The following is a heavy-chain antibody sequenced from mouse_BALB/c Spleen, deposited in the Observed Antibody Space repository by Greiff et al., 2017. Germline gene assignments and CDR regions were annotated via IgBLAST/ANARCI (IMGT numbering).Heavy chain of an antibody. D-gene: IGHD1-1*02. CDR2: ISSGGSYT. J-gene: IGHJ4*01. Sequence: EVQRVESGGGLVKPGGSLKLSCAASGFTFSSYAMSWVRQTPEKRLEWVATISSGGSYTYYPDSVKGRFTISRDNAKNTLYLQMSSLRSEDTAMYYCARHNYDYEDMDYWGQGTSVTVSS. CDR3: ARHNYDYEDMDY. CDR1: GFTFSSYA. V-gene: IGHV5-9-3*01.